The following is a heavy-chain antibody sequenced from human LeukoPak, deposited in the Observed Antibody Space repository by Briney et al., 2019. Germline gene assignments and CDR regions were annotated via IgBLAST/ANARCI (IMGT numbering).Heavy chain of an antibody. CDR3: AKDPSSSLGHFDY. CDR1: GFTFSSYG. CDR2: IRYDGSNK. V-gene: IGHV3-30*02. J-gene: IGHJ4*02. Sequence: GGSLRLSCAASGFTFSSYGMHWVRQAPGKGLEWVAFIRYDGSNKYYADSVKGRFTISRDNSKNTLYLQMNSLRAEDTAVYYCAKDPSSSLGHFDYWGQGTLVTVSS. D-gene: IGHD6-19*01.